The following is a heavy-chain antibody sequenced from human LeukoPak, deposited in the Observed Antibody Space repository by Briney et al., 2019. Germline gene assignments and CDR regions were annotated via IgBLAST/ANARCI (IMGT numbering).Heavy chain of an antibody. J-gene: IGHJ4*02. CDR1: GFTFSSYS. V-gene: IGHV3-21*04. D-gene: IGHD1-26*01. CDR2: ITTGSSYI. Sequence: PGGSLRLSCAASGFTFSSYSMNWVRQAPGKGLEWVSSITTGSSYIYYADSVKGRFTISRDNAKNSLYLQMNSLRAEDTAVYYCAKVYSVGATYFDYWGQGTLVTVSS. CDR3: AKVYSVGATYFDY.